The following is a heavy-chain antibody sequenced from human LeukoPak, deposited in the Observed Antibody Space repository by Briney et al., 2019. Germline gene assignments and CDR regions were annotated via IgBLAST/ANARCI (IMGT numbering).Heavy chain of an antibody. V-gene: IGHV3-30-3*01. D-gene: IGHD1-26*01. J-gene: IGHJ6*03. Sequence: GGSLRLSCAASGFTFSSYAMHWVRQAPGKGLEWVAVISYDGSNKYYADSVKGQFTISRDNSKNSLYLQMNSLRAEDTAVYYCARDIDTEYMDVWGKGTTVTVSS. CDR3: ARDIDTEYMDV. CDR1: GFTFSSYA. CDR2: ISYDGSNK.